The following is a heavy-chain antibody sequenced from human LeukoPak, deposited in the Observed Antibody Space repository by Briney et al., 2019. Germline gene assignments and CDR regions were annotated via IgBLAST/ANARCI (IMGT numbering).Heavy chain of an antibody. Sequence: SETLSLTCTVSGGSISSGGYYWSWIRQHPWKGLEWIWYIYYSGSTYYNPSLKSRVTISVDTSKNQFSLRLSSVTAADTAVYYCARDPGSGWYGSGYGMDVWGQGTTVTVSS. CDR1: GGSISSGGYY. CDR3: ARDPGSGWYGSGYGMDV. J-gene: IGHJ6*02. D-gene: IGHD6-19*01. CDR2: IYYSGST. V-gene: IGHV4-31*03.